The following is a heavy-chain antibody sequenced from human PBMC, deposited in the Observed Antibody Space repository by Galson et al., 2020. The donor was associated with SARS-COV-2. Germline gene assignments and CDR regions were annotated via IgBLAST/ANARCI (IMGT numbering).Heavy chain of an antibody. D-gene: IGHD4-17*01. J-gene: IGHJ6*02. CDR2: IYSGGST. Sequence: GGSLRLSCAASGFTVSSNYMSWVRQAPGKGLEWVSVIYSGGSTYYADSVKGRFTISRGNSKNTLYLQMNSLRAEDTAVYYCARDPTVTTGYYYGMDVWGQGTTVTVSS. CDR3: ARDPTVTTGYYYGMDV. CDR1: GFTVSSNY. V-gene: IGHV3-66*02.